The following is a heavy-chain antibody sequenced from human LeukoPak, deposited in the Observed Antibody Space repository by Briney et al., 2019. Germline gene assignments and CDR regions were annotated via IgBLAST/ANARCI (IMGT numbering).Heavy chain of an antibody. CDR2: IYYSGST. Sequence: PSETLSLTCTVSGGSISSSSYYWGWIRQPPGKGLEWIGSIYYSGSTYYNPSLKSRVTISVDTSKNQFSLKLSSVTAADTAVYYCARASIIRYSGWFDPWGQGTLVTVSS. CDR1: GGSISSSSYY. CDR3: ARASIIRYSGWFDP. J-gene: IGHJ5*02. V-gene: IGHV4-39*07. D-gene: IGHD2-15*01.